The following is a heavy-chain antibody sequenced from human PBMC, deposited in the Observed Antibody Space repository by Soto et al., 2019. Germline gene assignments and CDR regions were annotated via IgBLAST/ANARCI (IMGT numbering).Heavy chain of an antibody. J-gene: IGHJ4*02. D-gene: IGHD3-9*01. Sequence: VKVSCKASGYTFTSYDINWVRQATGQGLEWMGWMNPNSGNTGYAQKFQGRVTMTRNTSISTAYMELSSLRSEDTAVYYCARYYDILTGQDYWAQGTLVTVFS. CDR2: MNPNSGNT. CDR3: ARYYDILTGQDY. CDR1: GYTFTSYD. V-gene: IGHV1-8*01.